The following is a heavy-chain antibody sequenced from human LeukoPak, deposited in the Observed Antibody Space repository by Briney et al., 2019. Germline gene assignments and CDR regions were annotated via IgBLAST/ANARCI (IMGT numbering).Heavy chain of an antibody. Sequence: GESLKISCKDSGNSFTSYWIGWVRQMPGKGLEWMGFIYPGDSDTRYSPSFQGQVTISADKSMSTAYLQWSSLKASDTAMYYCARRRGRYSGDAFDIWGQGTMVTVSS. CDR3: ARRRGRYSGDAFDI. V-gene: IGHV5-51*01. CDR1: GNSFTSYW. CDR2: IYPGDSDT. J-gene: IGHJ3*02. D-gene: IGHD1-26*01.